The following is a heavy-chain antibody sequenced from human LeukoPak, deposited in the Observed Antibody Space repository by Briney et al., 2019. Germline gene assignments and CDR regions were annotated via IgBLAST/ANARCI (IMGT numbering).Heavy chain of an antibody. D-gene: IGHD2-15*01. J-gene: IGHJ5*02. CDR1: GFTFSSYS. Sequence: GALILSCAASGFTFSSYSMNWVRQAPGKGLEWVSSISSSRSYIYYADSVKGRFTISRDNAKTSLYLQMNSLRAEDTAVYYCARDPATANAWGQGTLVTVSS. CDR2: ISSSRSYI. CDR3: ARDPATANA. V-gene: IGHV3-21*01.